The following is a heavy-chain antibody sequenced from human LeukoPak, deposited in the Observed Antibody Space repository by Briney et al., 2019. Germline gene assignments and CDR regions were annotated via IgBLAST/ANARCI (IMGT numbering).Heavy chain of an antibody. D-gene: IGHD2-21*01. CDR3: ARNLAGHFGGFYFDC. CDR1: GGSFSGYY. J-gene: IGHJ4*02. Sequence: SETLSLTCAVYGGSFSGYYWSWIRQPPGKGLEWIGEINHSGSTNYNPSLKSRVTISVDTSKNQFSLNLSSVTAADTAVYYCARNLAGHFGGFYFDCWGQGTLVTVSS. CDR2: INHSGST. V-gene: IGHV4-34*01.